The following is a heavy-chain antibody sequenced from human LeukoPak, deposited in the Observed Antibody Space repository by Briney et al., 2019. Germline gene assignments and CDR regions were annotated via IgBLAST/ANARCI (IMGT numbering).Heavy chain of an antibody. CDR1: GGSISSHY. V-gene: IGHV4-59*11. CDR3: ARASCSSTSCYAVPFDI. CDR2: INYSGTT. Sequence: SETLSLTCTVSGGSISSHYWSWIRQPPGKGLEWIGYINYSGTTNYNPSLKSRVTISVDTSKNQFSLKLSSVTAADTAVYYCARASCSSTSCYAVPFDIWGQGTMVTVSS. D-gene: IGHD2-2*01. J-gene: IGHJ3*02.